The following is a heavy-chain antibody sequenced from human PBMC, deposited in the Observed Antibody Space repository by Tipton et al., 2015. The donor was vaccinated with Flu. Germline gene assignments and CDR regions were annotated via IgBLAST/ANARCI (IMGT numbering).Heavy chain of an antibody. V-gene: IGHV4-59*08. Sequence: TLSLTCAVYGGSFSGYYWSWIRQPPGKGLEWIGYIYYSGSTNYNPSLKSRVTISVDTSKNQFSLKLSSVTAADTAVYYCARHTGRDDFWSGYGYGMDVWGQGTTVTVSS. D-gene: IGHD3-3*01. J-gene: IGHJ6*02. CDR1: GGSFSGYY. CDR2: IYYSGST. CDR3: ARHTGRDDFWSGYGYGMDV.